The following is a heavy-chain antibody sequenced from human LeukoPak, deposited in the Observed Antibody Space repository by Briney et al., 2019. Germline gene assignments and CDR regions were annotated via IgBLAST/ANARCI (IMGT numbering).Heavy chain of an antibody. J-gene: IGHJ4*02. V-gene: IGHV3-33*01. Sequence: GGSLRLSCAASGFTFRNHGMHGVRQAPGKGLEWVAVIWYDGSNAYYADSVKGRFTISRDNSRNTLYLQMNSLRAEGTAVYYCARDIGARRLDYWGQGTPVTVSS. CDR2: IWYDGSNA. CDR1: GFTFRNHG. CDR3: ARDIGARRLDY. D-gene: IGHD6-6*01.